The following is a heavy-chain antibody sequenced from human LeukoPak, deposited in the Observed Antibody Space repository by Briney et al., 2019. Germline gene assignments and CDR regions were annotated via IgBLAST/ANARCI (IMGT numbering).Heavy chain of an antibody. CDR1: GFTFSSYS. Sequence: GGSLRLSCAASGFTFSSYSMNWVRQAPGKGLEGVSSISSSSYIYYADSVKGRFTISRDNAKNSLYLQMNSLRAEDTAVYYCARVGYYYDSSGYFDYWGQGTLVTVSS. J-gene: IGHJ4*02. V-gene: IGHV3-21*01. CDR3: ARVGYYYDSSGYFDY. CDR2: ISSSSYI. D-gene: IGHD3-22*01.